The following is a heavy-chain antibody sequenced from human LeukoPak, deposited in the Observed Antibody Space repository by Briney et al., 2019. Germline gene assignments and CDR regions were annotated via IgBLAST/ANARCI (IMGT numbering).Heavy chain of an antibody. J-gene: IGHJ3*02. V-gene: IGHV1-2*02. Sequence: ASVKVSCKASGYTFTGYYMHWVRQAPGQGLECMGWINPNSGGTNYAQKFQGRVTMTRDTSISTAYMEVSRLRSDDTAVYYCARSECSGGICFDAFDIWGQGTMVTVSS. CDR3: ARSECSGGICFDAFDI. CDR1: GYTFTGYY. D-gene: IGHD2-15*01. CDR2: INPNSGGT.